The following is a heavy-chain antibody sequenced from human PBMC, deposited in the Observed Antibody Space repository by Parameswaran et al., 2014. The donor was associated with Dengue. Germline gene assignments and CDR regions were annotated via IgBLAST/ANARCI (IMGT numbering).Heavy chain of an antibody. J-gene: IGHJ6*02. Sequence: VRQAPGKGLEWIGEINHSGSTNYNPSLKSRVTISVDTSKNQFSLKLSSVTAADTAVYYCARGGGYDFWSGYLTPGHFYGMDVWGQGTTVTVSS. D-gene: IGHD3-3*01. V-gene: IGHV4-34*01. CDR2: INHSGST. CDR3: ARGGGYDFWSGYLTPGHFYGMDV.